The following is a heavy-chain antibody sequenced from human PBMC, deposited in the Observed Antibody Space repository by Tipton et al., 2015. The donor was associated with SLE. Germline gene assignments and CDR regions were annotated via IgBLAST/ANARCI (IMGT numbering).Heavy chain of an antibody. Sequence: TLSLTCTVSGGSISGYYWSWIRQPPGKGLEWIGYISYSGSAKYNPSLKSRVTISVDTSNNQFSLQVSSVTAADTAVYYCARGLRYPNRDWYFDLWGRGTLVTVSS. CDR3: ARGLRYPNRDWYFDL. J-gene: IGHJ2*01. D-gene: IGHD1-1*01. CDR1: GGSISGYY. V-gene: IGHV4-59*01. CDR2: ISYSGSA.